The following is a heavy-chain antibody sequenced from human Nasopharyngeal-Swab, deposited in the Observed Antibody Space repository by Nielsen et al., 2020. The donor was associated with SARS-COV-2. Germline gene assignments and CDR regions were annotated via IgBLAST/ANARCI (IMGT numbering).Heavy chain of an antibody. CDR2: IVPALGLP. Sequence: SVKVSCKTSGGSFTNSAINCVRQAPGQGLEWMGGIVPALGLPNYAQNFRGRVTISADRSTTTSYLELSSLRSEDTAIYYCAREGEYGSYDAPDYWGQGTLVTVSS. CDR3: AREGEYGSYDAPDY. J-gene: IGHJ4*02. CDR1: GGSFTNSA. V-gene: IGHV1-69*10. D-gene: IGHD3-10*01.